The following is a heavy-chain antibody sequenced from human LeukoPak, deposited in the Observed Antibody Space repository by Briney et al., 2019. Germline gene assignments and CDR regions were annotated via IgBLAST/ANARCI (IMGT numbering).Heavy chain of an antibody. Sequence: GESLKISCKGSGYSFTSYWINWVRQMPGKGLEWMGTIYPDDSRTRYSPSFQGHATLSADTSINTAYLQWNTLRASDTAIYYCVIETAYNLDYWGQGTLVSVSS. CDR2: IYPDDSRT. D-gene: IGHD1-1*01. V-gene: IGHV5-51*01. J-gene: IGHJ4*02. CDR3: VIETAYNLDY. CDR1: GYSFTSYW.